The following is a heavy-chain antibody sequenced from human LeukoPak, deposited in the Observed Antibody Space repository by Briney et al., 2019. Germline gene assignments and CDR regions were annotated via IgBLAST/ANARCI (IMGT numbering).Heavy chain of an antibody. CDR3: ARTRIAAAGTFYFDY. CDR2: IYNGGST. CDR1: GFTVSSNY. J-gene: IGHJ4*02. D-gene: IGHD6-13*01. Sequence: GGSLRLSCAASGFTVSSNYMSWVRQAPGKRLQWHSVIYNGGSTYYADSVKGRFTISRDNSKNTLYLQMNSLRAEDTAVYYCARTRIAAAGTFYFDYWGQGTLVTVSS. V-gene: IGHV3-53*01.